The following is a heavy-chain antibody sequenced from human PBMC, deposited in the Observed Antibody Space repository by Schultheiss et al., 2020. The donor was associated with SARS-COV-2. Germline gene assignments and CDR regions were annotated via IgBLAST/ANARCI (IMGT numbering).Heavy chain of an antibody. CDR3: ARDGSSGYEDY. Sequence: GESLKISCAASGFTFSSYAMSWVRQAPGKGLEWVSVIYSDATSSYAESVKGRFTISRDNSKNTLYLQMNSLRAEDTAVYYGARDGSSGYEDYWGQGTPVTGSS. D-gene: IGHD3-22*01. CDR1: GFTFSSYA. CDR2: IYSDATS. J-gene: IGHJ4*02. V-gene: IGHV3-23*03.